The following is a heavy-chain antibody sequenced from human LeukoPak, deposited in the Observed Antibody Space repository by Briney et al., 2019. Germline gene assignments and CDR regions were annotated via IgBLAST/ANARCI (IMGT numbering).Heavy chain of an antibody. CDR3: ARGWGVIAVNWFDP. CDR2: ISAYNGNT. Sequence: ASVKVSCKASGYTFTSYGISWVRQAPGQGLEWMGRISAYNGNTNYAQKLQGRVTVTTDTSTSTAYMELRSLRSDDTAVYYCARGWGVIAVNWFDPWGQGTLVTVSS. V-gene: IGHV1-18*01. D-gene: IGHD3-16*02. J-gene: IGHJ5*02. CDR1: GYTFTSYG.